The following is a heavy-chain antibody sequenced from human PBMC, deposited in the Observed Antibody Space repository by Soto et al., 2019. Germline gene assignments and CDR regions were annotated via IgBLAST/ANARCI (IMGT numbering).Heavy chain of an antibody. Sequence: GGSPRLSCAASGFTVRSYVMHWVRQAPGKGLEWVAVIWYDGSNKYYADSVKGRVTITADKSTSTAYMELSSLRSEDTAVYYCARARTSIAAQEAFDPWGQGTLVTVSS. CDR3: ARARTSIAAQEAFDP. CDR2: IWYDGSNK. V-gene: IGHV3-33*01. J-gene: IGHJ5*02. D-gene: IGHD6-6*01. CDR1: GFTVRSYV.